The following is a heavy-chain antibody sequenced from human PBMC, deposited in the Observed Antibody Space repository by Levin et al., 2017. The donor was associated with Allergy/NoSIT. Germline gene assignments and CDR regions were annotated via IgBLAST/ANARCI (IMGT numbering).Heavy chain of an antibody. V-gene: IGHV4-34*01. CDR3: ARFYRGIAVAGIYFDY. D-gene: IGHD6-19*01. CDR1: GGSFSGYY. J-gene: IGHJ4*02. Sequence: SQTLSLTCAVYGGSFSGYYWSWIRQPPGKGLEWIGEINHSGSTNYNPSLKSRVTISVDTSKNQFSLKLSSVTAADTAVYYGARFYRGIAVAGIYFDYWGQGTLVTVSS. CDR2: INHSGST.